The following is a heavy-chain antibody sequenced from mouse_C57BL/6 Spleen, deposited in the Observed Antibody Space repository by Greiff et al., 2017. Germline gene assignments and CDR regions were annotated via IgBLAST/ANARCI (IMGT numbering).Heavy chain of an antibody. CDR3: VRYGHYFDY. V-gene: IGHV1-59*01. CDR2: IDPSDSYT. Sequence: VQLQQPGAELVRPGTSVKLSCKASGYTFTSYWMHWVKQRPGQGLEWIGVIDPSDSYTNYNQKFKGKATLTVDTSSSTAYMQLSSLTSEDSAVYYCVRYGHYFDYWGQGTTLTVSS. CDR1: GYTFTSYW. D-gene: IGHD1-1*02. J-gene: IGHJ2*01.